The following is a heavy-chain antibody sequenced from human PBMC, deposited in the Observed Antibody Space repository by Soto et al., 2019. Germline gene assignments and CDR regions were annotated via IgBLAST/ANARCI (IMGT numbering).Heavy chain of an antibody. CDR2: ISHSGTT. CDR1: GGSISCNNW. CDR3: ARGGVDYYDSSGYYFSPYYFDS. J-gene: IGHJ4*02. Sequence: LSLTCAVSGGSISCNNWWTWVRQPPGKGLQWIGEISHSGTTNYNPSLKSRVTISVDKSKNQFSLKLSSVTAADTAVYYCARGGVDYYDSSGYYFSPYYFDSWGQGTLVTVSS. V-gene: IGHV4-4*02. D-gene: IGHD3-22*01.